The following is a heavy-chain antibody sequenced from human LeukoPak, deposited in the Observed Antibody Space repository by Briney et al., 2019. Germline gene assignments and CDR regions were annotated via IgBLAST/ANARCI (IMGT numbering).Heavy chain of an antibody. CDR3: ARDGWLQPQTSAFDY. V-gene: IGHV3-30-3*01. D-gene: IGHD5-24*01. CDR1: GLTFSSYA. Sequence: GGSLRLSCAASGLTFSSYAMHWVRQAPGKGLEWVAVISYDGSNKYYADSVKGRFTISRDNSKNTLYLQMNSLRAEDTAVYYCARDGWLQPQTSAFDYWGQGTLVTVSS. CDR2: ISYDGSNK. J-gene: IGHJ4*02.